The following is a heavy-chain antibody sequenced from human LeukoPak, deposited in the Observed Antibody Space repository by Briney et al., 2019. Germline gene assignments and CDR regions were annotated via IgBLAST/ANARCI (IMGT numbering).Heavy chain of an antibody. V-gene: IGHV4-39*01. Sequence: SETLSLTCTVSGGSISSSSYYWGWIRQPPGKGLEWIGSIYYSGSTYYNPSLKSRVTISVDTSKNQFSLKLSPVTAADTAVYYCARGRWSDYWGQGTQVTVSS. CDR1: GGSISSSSYY. CDR2: IYYSGST. CDR3: ARGRWSDY. D-gene: IGHD5-24*01. J-gene: IGHJ4*02.